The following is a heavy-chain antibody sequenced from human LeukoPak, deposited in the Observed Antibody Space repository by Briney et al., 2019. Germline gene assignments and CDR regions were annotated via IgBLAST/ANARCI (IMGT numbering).Heavy chain of an antibody. CDR3: ARDYYDSSEIGPFDY. CDR2: INPNSGGT. J-gene: IGHJ4*02. CDR1: GYTFTGYY. D-gene: IGHD3-22*01. Sequence: ASVKVSCKASGYTFTGYYMHWVRQAPGQGLEWMGWINPNSGGTNYAQKFQGRVTMTRDTSISTAYMELSRLRSDDTAVYYCARDYYDSSEIGPFDYWGQGTLVTVSS. V-gene: IGHV1-2*02.